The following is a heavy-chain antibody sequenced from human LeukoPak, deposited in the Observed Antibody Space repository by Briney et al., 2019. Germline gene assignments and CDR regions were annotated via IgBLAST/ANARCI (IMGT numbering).Heavy chain of an antibody. Sequence: SETLSLTCTVSGGSIGSYYWSWIRQPPGKGLEWIGYIYNSGRTNYCPSLKSRVSISVDTPKNQFCLRLSSVTAADTAVYYCARPSRDGYRYTFDYWGQGILGSVSS. CDR3: ARPSRDGYRYTFDY. V-gene: IGHV4-59*01. D-gene: IGHD5-24*01. CDR2: IYNSGRT. CDR1: GGSIGSYY. J-gene: IGHJ4*02.